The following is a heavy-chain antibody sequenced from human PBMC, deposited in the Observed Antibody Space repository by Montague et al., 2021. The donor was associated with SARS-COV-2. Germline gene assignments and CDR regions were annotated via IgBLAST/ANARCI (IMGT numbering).Heavy chain of an antibody. CDR3: ARDPWRITIFGVVTRYGMDV. V-gene: IGHV4-61*01. D-gene: IGHD3-3*01. CDR1: GGSVSSGSCY. CDR2: IYYSGXT. J-gene: IGHJ6*02. Sequence: SETLSLTCIVSGGSVSSGSCYWSWIRQPPGKGLEWIGYIYYSGXTXYXXXXKXRVTISVDTSKNQFSLKLSSVTAADTAVYYCARDPWRITIFGVVTRYGMDVWGQGTTVTVSS.